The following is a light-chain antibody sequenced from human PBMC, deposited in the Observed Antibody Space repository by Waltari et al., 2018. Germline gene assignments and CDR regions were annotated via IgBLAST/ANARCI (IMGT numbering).Light chain of an antibody. CDR2: KIS. CDR3: MQGTYWPT. J-gene: IGKJ1*01. Sequence: DVVMTQSPLSLPVTLGQPASISCRSSQSLVRSDGNTHLNWFQQRPGQSPRRLIYKISNRDSGVPDRFSGSGSGTDFTLKISRVEAEDVGVYYCMQGTYWPTFGQGTKVEIK. V-gene: IGKV2-30*02. CDR1: QSLVRSDGNTH.